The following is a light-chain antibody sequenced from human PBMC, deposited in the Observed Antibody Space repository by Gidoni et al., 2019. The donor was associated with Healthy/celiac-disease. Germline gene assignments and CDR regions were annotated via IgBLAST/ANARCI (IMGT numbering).Light chain of an antibody. CDR2: GAS. J-gene: IGKJ1*01. Sequence: DIVLTQSPGTLSLSPGERATLSCRASQSVSSSYLAWYQQKPGQAPRHLINGASSRATGIPDRFSGSGSGTDFTLTISRLEPEDFAVYYCQQYGSSPPWTFGQGTKVEIK. CDR3: QQYGSSPPWT. CDR1: QSVSSSY. V-gene: IGKV3-20*01.